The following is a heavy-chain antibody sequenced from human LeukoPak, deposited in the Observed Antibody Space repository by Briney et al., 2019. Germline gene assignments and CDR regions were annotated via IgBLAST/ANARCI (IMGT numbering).Heavy chain of an antibody. J-gene: IGHJ5*02. CDR2: VHYSGIT. V-gene: IGHV4-59*11. CDR1: GDSISSHY. Sequence: SETLSLTCTVSGDSISSHYWNWIRQPPGKELEWIGCVHYSGITYYNPSLKSRVAISVDTSKKQFSLILNSVTAADTAVYYCARDTYDYYFNPWGQGTLVTVSS. CDR3: ARDTYDYYFNP. D-gene: IGHD5-12*01.